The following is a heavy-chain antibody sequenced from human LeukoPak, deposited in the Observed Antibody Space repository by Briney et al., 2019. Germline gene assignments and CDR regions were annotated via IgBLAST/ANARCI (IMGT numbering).Heavy chain of an antibody. CDR1: GFTFSRNS. Sequence: PGGSLRLSCAASGFTFSRNSMNWVRQAPGKGLEWVSSISSSSSYIYYADSVKGRFTISRDNAKNLLYLQTNSLRAEDTAVYYCALQGAATVTQSYYYYYGMDVWGQGTTVTVFS. CDR2: ISSSSSYI. CDR3: ALQGAATVTQSYYYYYGMDV. V-gene: IGHV3-21*06. D-gene: IGHD4-17*01. J-gene: IGHJ6*02.